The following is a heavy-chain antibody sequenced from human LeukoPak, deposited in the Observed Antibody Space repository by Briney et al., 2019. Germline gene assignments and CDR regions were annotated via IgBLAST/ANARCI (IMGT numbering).Heavy chain of an antibody. CDR2: ISSSSSTI. CDR3: ARPGHYYYYYMDV. J-gene: IGHJ6*03. Sequence: GGPRKLSCAAPGFTFSDYYMSWIRQAPGKGLHWVSYISSSSSTIYYADSVKGRFTISRDNAKNSLYLQMNSLRAEDTAVYYCARPGHYYYYYMDVWGKGTTVIISS. V-gene: IGHV3-11*04. CDR1: GFTFSDYY.